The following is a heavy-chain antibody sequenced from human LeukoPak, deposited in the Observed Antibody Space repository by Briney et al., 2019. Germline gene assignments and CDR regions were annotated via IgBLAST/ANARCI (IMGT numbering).Heavy chain of an antibody. J-gene: IGHJ4*02. CDR2: IYYSGST. CDR1: GGSISSGDYY. Sequence: SETLSLTCTVSGGSISSGDYYWSWIRQPPGKGLEWIGYIYYSGSTYYNPSLKSRVTISVDTSKNQFSLKLSSVIAADTAVYYCARGHYDILTGYFIPCYFDYWGQGTLVTVSS. D-gene: IGHD3-9*01. V-gene: IGHV4-30-4*01. CDR3: ARGHYDILTGYFIPCYFDY.